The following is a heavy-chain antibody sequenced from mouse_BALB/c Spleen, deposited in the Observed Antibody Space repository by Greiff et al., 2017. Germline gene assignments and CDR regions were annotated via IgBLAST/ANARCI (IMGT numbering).Heavy chain of an antibody. J-gene: IGHJ2*01. D-gene: IGHD1-1*01. V-gene: IGHV3-6*02. CDR1: GYSITSGYY. Sequence: EVQLVESGPGLVKPSQSLSLTCSVTGYSITSGYYWNWIRQFPGNKLEWMGYISYDGSNNYNPSLKNRISITRDTSKNQFFLKLNSVTTEDTATYYCARDRGITTVVATFDYWGQGTTLTVSS. CDR3: ARDRGITTVVATFDY. CDR2: ISYDGSN.